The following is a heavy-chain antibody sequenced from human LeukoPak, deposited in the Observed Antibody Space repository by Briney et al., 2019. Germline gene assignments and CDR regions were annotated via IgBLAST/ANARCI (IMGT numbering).Heavy chain of an antibody. J-gene: IGHJ5*02. CDR3: ARAYYDFWSGYSDESWFDP. CDR1: GFTFSSYS. D-gene: IGHD3-3*01. V-gene: IGHV3-21*01. CDR2: ISSSSSYI. Sequence: GGSLRLFCAASGFTFSSYSMNWVRQAPGKGLEWVSSISSSSSYIYYADSVKGRFTISRDNAKNSLYLQMNSLRAEDTAVYYCARAYYDFWSGYSDESWFDPWGQGTLVTASS.